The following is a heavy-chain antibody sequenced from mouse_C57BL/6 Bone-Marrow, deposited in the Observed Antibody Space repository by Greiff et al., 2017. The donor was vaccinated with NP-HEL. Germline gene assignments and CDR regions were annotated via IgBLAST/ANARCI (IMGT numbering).Heavy chain of an antibody. CDR3: ARLYYGSRGYFDV. D-gene: IGHD1-1*01. J-gene: IGHJ1*03. CDR2: ISYSGST. Sequence: DVKLQESGPGLAKPSQTLSLTCSVTGYSITSDYWNWIRKFPGNKLEYMGYISYSGSTYYNPSLKSRISITRDTSKNQYYLQLNSVTTEDTATYYCARLYYGSRGYFDVWGTGTTVTVSS. CDR1: GYSITSDY. V-gene: IGHV3-8*01.